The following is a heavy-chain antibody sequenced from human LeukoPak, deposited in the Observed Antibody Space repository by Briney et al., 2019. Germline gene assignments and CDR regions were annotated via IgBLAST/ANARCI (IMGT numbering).Heavy chain of an antibody. CDR2: IWYDGSNK. V-gene: IGHV3-33*01. Sequence: GRSLRLSCAASGFTFSSYGMHWVRQAPGKGLEWVAVIWYDGSNKYYADSVKGRFTISRDNSKNTLYLQVNSLRAEDTAVYYCARDQQWLVPFDYWGQGTLVTVSS. J-gene: IGHJ4*02. CDR3: ARDQQWLVPFDY. D-gene: IGHD6-19*01. CDR1: GFTFSSYG.